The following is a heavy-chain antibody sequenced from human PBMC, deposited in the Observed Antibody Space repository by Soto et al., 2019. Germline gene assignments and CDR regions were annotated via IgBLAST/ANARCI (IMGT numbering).Heavy chain of an antibody. CDR2: IYHSGST. J-gene: IGHJ4*02. CDR3: ARDSGEESRIFDY. V-gene: IGHV4-30-2*01. Sequence: QLQLQESGSGLVKPSQTLSLTCAVSGGSLTSGGYSWSWLRQPPGKGLQWNGYIYHSGSTYYNSSLKNRVTISVDRSKNQFSLKLSSVTAADTAVYYCARDSGEESRIFDYWGQGTLVTVSS. D-gene: IGHD3-10*01. CDR1: GGSLTSGGYS.